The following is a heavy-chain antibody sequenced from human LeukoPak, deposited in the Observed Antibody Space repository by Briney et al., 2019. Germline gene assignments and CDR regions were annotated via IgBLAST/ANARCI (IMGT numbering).Heavy chain of an antibody. Sequence: GRSLRLSCAASGFTFSSYAMHWVRQAPGKGLEWVAVIYYDGSNEYFADSVKGRLTISRDNSKNTLSLQMSSLRAEDTAVYYCARWEQQLGRNWFDPWGQGTLVTVSS. CDR2: IYYDGSNE. CDR3: ARWEQQLGRNWFDP. J-gene: IGHJ5*02. CDR1: GFTFSSYA. V-gene: IGHV3-33*01. D-gene: IGHD6-13*01.